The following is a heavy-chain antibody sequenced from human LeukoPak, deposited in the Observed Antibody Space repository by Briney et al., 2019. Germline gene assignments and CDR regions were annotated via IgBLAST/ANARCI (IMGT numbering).Heavy chain of an antibody. CDR3: ARFLWGYCSGDGCYGWDY. V-gene: IGHV3-7*01. Sequence: PGGSLRLSCAVSGFTFSNYWMSWVRQAPGKGLEWVANINQDGSEKYYVESVKGRFSISRDNAKNSLYLQMNSLRAEDTAVYYCARFLWGYCSGDGCYGWDYWGQGALVTVSS. CDR1: GFTFSNYW. J-gene: IGHJ4*02. D-gene: IGHD2-15*01. CDR2: INQDGSEK.